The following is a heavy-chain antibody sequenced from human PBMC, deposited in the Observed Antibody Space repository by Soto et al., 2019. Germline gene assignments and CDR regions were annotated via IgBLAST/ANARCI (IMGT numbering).Heavy chain of an antibody. CDR1: GGSFSGYY. Sequence: SETLSLTCAVYGGSFSGYYWSWIRQPPGKGLEWIGEINHSGSTNYNPSLKSRVTISVETSKNQFSLKLSSVTAADTAVYYCAKTQAKQWLVPNYYYYYGMDVWGQGTTVTVSS. V-gene: IGHV4-34*01. D-gene: IGHD6-19*01. CDR2: INHSGST. CDR3: AKTQAKQWLVPNYYYYYGMDV. J-gene: IGHJ6*02.